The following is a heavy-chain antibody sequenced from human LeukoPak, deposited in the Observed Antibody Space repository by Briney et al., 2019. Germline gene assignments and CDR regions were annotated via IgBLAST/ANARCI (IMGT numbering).Heavy chain of an antibody. Sequence: GGSLRLSCAASGFTFSNYWMHWVRQAPGKGLEWVSAISGSGGSTYYADSVKGRFTISRDNSKNTLYLQMNSLRAEDTAVYYCAKARYQFSGRGYYYGMDVWGKGTTVTVSS. CDR1: GFTFSNYW. J-gene: IGHJ6*04. CDR3: AKARYQFSGRGYYYGMDV. D-gene: IGHD3-10*01. CDR2: ISGSGGST. V-gene: IGHV3-23*01.